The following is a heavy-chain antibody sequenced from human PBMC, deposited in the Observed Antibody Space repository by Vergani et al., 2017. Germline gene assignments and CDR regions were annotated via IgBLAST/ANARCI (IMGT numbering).Heavy chain of an antibody. CDR3: ARDVRGSSSFKYYYYYGMDV. CDR2: ISYDGSNK. J-gene: IGHJ6*02. CDR1: GFTFSSYA. Sequence: QVQLVESGGGVVQPGRSLRLSCAASGFTFSSYAMHWVRQAPGKGLEWVAVISYDGSNKYYADSVKGRFTISRDNSKNTLYLQMNSLRAEDTAVYYWARDVRGSSSFKYYYYYGMDVWGQGTTVTVSS. V-gene: IGHV3-30*01. D-gene: IGHD6-6*01.